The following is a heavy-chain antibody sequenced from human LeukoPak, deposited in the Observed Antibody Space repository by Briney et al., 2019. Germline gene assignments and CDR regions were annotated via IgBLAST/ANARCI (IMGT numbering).Heavy chain of an antibody. J-gene: IGHJ1*01. D-gene: IGHD3-3*01. V-gene: IGHV1-8*01. CDR2: MNPNSGNT. Sequence: VSVKVSCKASGYTFTNYDINWVRQATGQGLEWMGWMNPNSGNTGYAQKFQGRVTMTRNTSISTAYMELSSLRSEDTAVYYCARGGRITIFGVVINDSEYFQHWGQGTLVTVSS. CDR1: GYTFTNYD. CDR3: ARGGRITIFGVVINDSEYFQH.